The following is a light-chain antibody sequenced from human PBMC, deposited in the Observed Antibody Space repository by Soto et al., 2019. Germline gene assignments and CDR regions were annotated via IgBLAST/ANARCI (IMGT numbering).Light chain of an antibody. CDR3: QQYGSSPFT. J-gene: IGKJ2*01. Sequence: EVVLTQSPGTLSLSPGERATLYCRASQSVSNNYLAWYQQKPGQAPRPLIYGASSRATGIPDRFSGSGSGTDFTLTISRLEPEDFAVYYCQQYGSSPFTFGQGTKLEI. V-gene: IGKV3-20*01. CDR2: GAS. CDR1: QSVSNNY.